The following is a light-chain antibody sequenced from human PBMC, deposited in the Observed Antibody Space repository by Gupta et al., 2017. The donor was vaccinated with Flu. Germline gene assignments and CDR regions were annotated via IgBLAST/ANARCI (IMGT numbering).Light chain of an antibody. CDR3: QSYYSSRSGWL. CDR2: ANT. CDR1: YTNIAAGYD. J-gene: IGLJ3*02. Sequence: QAALTQPPSVSGAPGQTVSISCTGTYTNIAAGYDVHWYQQLPGAATKVLIYANTIRPSEVPDRFSASKSGASASLSITGLHADDEASYYCQSYYSSRSGWLFGGGTELTVL. V-gene: IGLV1-40*01.